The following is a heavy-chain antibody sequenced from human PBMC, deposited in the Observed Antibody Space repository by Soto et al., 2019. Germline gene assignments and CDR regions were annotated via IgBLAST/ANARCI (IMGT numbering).Heavy chain of an antibody. CDR3: VKGMVVTTAAFDI. CDR2: INHSGST. D-gene: IGHD4-17*01. J-gene: IGHJ3*02. Sequence: SETLSLTCAVYGGSFSGYYWSWIRQPPGKGLEWIGEINHSGSTNYNPSLKSRVTISVDTSKNQFSLKLSSVTAADTAVYYCVKGMVVTTAAFDIWGQGTMVTVSS. V-gene: IGHV4-34*01. CDR1: GGSFSGYY.